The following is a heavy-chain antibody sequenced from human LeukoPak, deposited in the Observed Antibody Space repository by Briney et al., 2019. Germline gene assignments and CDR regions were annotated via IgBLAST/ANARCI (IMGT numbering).Heavy chain of an antibody. CDR2: ISSNGGRT. CDR1: GFTFSSYA. D-gene: IGHD2-2*01. V-gene: IGHV3-64D*09. CDR3: VKCGSTSWYVGADY. Sequence: GSLRLSCSASGFTFSSYAMHWVRPAPGKGLGYVSAISSNGGRTYYADSVKGRFTIYRDNSKNTLYRQMRGLRAEDTAVYYGVKCGSTSWYVGADYWGGRTLVTVSS. J-gene: IGHJ4*02.